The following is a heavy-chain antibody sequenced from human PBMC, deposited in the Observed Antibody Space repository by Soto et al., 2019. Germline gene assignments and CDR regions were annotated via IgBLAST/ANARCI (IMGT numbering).Heavy chain of an antibody. CDR2: IKQDGSEK. D-gene: IGHD2-15*01. J-gene: IGHJ5*02. V-gene: IGHV3-7*03. Sequence: EVQLVESGGGLVQPGGSLGLSCAASGFTFSSYWMSWVRQAPGKGLEWVANIKQDGSEKYYVDSVKGRFTISRDNAKNSLYLQMNSLRAEDTAVYYCARDPLPGRPVGSFNWFDPWGQGTLVTVSS. CDR3: ARDPLPGRPVGSFNWFDP. CDR1: GFTFSSYW.